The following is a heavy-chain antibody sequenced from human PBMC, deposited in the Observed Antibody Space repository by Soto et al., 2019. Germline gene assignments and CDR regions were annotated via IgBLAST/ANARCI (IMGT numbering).Heavy chain of an antibody. Sequence: ASVKVSCKASGYTFTSYDINWVRQATGQGLEWMGWMNPNSGNTGYAQKFQGRVTMTRNTSISTAYMELSSLRSEDTAVYYCATAHTTLGYCSGGSCYPPLNYYGMDVWGQGTTVTVSS. CDR2: MNPNSGNT. D-gene: IGHD2-15*01. V-gene: IGHV1-8*01. J-gene: IGHJ6*02. CDR3: ATAHTTLGYCSGGSCYPPLNYYGMDV. CDR1: GYTFTSYD.